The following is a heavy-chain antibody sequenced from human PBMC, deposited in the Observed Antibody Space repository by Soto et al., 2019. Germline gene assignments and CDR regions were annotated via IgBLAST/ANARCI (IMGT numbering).Heavy chain of an antibody. CDR2: IYYSGST. V-gene: IGHV4-30-4*01. D-gene: IGHD2-2*01. CDR3: ARGSTGGRDAFDI. Sequence: SETLSLTCTVSGGSISSGDYYWSWIRQPPGKGLEWIGYIYYSGSTYYNPSLKSRVTISVDTSKNQFSLKLSSVTAADTAVYYCARGSTGGRDAFDIWGQGTMVTVS. J-gene: IGHJ3*02. CDR1: GGSISSGDYY.